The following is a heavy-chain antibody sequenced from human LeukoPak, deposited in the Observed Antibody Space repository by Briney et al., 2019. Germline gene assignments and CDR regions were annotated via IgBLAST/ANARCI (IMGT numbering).Heavy chain of an antibody. J-gene: IGHJ4*02. CDR1: GGSISSYY. D-gene: IGHD4-17*01. CDR2: IYYSGST. CDR3: ARGDYGPHVDY. Sequence: KPSETLSLTCTVSGGSISSYYWSWIRQPPGKGLEWIGYIYYSGSTNYNPSLKSRVTISVDTSKNQFSLKLSSVTAADTAVYYCARGDYGPHVDYWGQGTLVTVSS. V-gene: IGHV4-59*01.